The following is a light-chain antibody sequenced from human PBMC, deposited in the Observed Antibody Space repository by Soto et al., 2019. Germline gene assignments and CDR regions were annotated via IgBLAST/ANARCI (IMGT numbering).Light chain of an antibody. V-gene: IGKV3-15*01. CDR3: QQHNNWPPIT. Sequence: EIVLTQSPGTLSLSPGDRATLSCRASQSVSSNLAWYQQKPGQAPRLLMYGSSIRATGIPARFSGSGSGTEFTLTISSLQSEDFAVYYCQQHNNWPPITFGQGTRLEIK. CDR2: GSS. J-gene: IGKJ5*01. CDR1: QSVSSN.